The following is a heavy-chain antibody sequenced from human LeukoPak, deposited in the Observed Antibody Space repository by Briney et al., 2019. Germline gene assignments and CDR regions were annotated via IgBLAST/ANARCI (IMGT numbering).Heavy chain of an antibody. V-gene: IGHV4-34*01. D-gene: IGHD2-8*01. CDR1: GGSFNGYY. J-gene: IGHJ4*01. CDR3: ARGIVLVGYASLDF. Sequence: SETLSLTCAVYGGSFNGYYWTWIRQSPGKGLEWIGEIYHNGRTNYSPSLKSRLTISIDTSENQFSLKLSSVTAADTAIYYCARGIVLVGYASLDFWGHGSQVTVSS. CDR2: IYHNGRT.